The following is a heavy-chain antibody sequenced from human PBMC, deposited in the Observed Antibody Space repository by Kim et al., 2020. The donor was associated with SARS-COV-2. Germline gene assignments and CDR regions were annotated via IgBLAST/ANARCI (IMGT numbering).Heavy chain of an antibody. CDR1: GGSFSGYY. CDR3: AREARDTAMVGLMGWFDP. Sequence: SETLSLTCAVYGGSFSGYYWSWIRQPPGKGLEWIGEINHSGSTNYNPSLKSRVTISVDTSKNQFSLKLSSVTAADTAVYYCAREARDTAMVGLMGWFDPWGQGTLVTVSS. CDR2: INHSGST. J-gene: IGHJ5*02. D-gene: IGHD5-18*01. V-gene: IGHV4-34*01.